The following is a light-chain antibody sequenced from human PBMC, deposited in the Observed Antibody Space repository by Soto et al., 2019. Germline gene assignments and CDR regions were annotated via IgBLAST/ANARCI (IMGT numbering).Light chain of an antibody. V-gene: IGKV3-15*01. J-gene: IGKJ1*01. CDR2: GSS. CDR3: QQYNNWTRT. Sequence: EIVMTQSPATLSVSPGERATLSCRASQSVSSNSAWYQQKPGQSPRLLIYGSSTRAPGITARFSGSGSGTEFTLTISSLQSEDFAVSYCQQYNNWTRTFGQGTKVEI. CDR1: QSVSSN.